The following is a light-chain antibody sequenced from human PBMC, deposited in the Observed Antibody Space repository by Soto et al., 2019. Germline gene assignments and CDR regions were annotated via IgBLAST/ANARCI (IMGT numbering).Light chain of an antibody. J-gene: IGKJ1*01. V-gene: IGKV1-5*03. Sequence: DIQLTQSPSTLSASVGDRDTITVRASHSVNSWLAWFQQKPVKGPKLLIYNESTLESGLPSRFSGSGSGTEFTLTISSLQPDVFGSYYCPQYNNYWTFGQGTKVEIK. CDR3: PQYNNYWT. CDR2: NES. CDR1: HSVNSW.